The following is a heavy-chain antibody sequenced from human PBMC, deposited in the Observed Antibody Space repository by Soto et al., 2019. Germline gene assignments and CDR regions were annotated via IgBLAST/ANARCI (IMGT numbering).Heavy chain of an antibody. CDR2: IIPILGIA. J-gene: IGHJ3*02. CDR3: ARFHTAYDASDI. V-gene: IGHV1-69*02. Sequence: SVKVSCKASGGTFSSYTISWVRQAPGQGLEWMGRIIPILGIANYAQKFQGRVTITADKSTSTAYMELSSLRSEDTAVYYCARFHTAYDASDICGQGTMVTVSS. D-gene: IGHD4-17*01. CDR1: GGTFSSYT.